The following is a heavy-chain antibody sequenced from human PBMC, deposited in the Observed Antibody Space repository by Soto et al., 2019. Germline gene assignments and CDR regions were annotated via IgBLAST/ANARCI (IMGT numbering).Heavy chain of an antibody. CDR2: IWYDGSNK. V-gene: IGHV3-33*01. CDR3: AGGRDGFSDY. D-gene: IGHD5-12*01. J-gene: IGHJ4*02. Sequence: QVQLVESGGGVVQPGRSLRLSCAASGFTFSSYGMHWVRQAPGKGLEWVAVIWYDGSNKYYADSVKGRFTISRDNSKNTLYLQMNSLRAEDTAVYYCAGGRDGFSDYWGQGTLVTVSS. CDR1: GFTFSSYG.